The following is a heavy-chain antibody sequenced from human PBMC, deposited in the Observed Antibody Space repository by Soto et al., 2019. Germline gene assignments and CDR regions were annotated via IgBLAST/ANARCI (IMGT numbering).Heavy chain of an antibody. V-gene: IGHV4-31*03. Sequence: SETLSLTCTVSGDSISSDVYSWSWVRQCPGKGLEWIGSIYFSGSTYYSPSLKSRLIVSVDTSKSQFSLRLSSVTAADTAVYYCARHSGPSWFDPWGQGTLATVSS. D-gene: IGHD3-10*01. CDR3: ARHSGPSWFDP. CDR2: IYFSGST. CDR1: GDSISSDVYS. J-gene: IGHJ5*02.